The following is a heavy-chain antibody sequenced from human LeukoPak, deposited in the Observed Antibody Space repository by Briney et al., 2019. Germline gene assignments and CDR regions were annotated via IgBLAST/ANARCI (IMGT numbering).Heavy chain of an antibody. V-gene: IGHV3-53*01. D-gene: IGHD5-18*01. CDR2: IYSGGST. CDR1: GFTVSSNY. CDR3: ARSRGYSYGTLYYFDY. J-gene: IGHJ4*02. Sequence: GGSLRLSCAASGFTVSSNYMSWVRQAPGKGLEWVSVIYSGGSTYYADSVKGRFTISRDNSKNTLYLQMNSLRAEDTAVYYCARSRGYSYGTLYYFDYWGQGTLVTVSS.